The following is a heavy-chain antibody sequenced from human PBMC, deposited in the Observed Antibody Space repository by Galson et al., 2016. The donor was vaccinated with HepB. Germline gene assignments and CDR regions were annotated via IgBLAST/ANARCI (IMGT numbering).Heavy chain of an antibody. V-gene: IGHV1-3*04. CDR2: MNTATGYT. D-gene: IGHD3-10*01. CDR3: ARPGDGGDQSFPY. J-gene: IGHJ4*02. CDR1: GYVFTTNT. Sequence: SVKVSCKASGYVFTTNTIHWVRQAPGQSFEWMGWMNTATGYTKYSERFQGRVTISRDTSAKTVYMDLNSLRSEDTAVYYCARPGDGGDQSFPYWGQGTPVTVSS.